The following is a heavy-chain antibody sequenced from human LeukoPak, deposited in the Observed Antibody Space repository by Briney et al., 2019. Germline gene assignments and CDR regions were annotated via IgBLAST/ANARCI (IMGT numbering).Heavy chain of an antibody. D-gene: IGHD2-15*01. J-gene: IGHJ4*02. CDR3: AKSGGESDIVVVVAAPIDY. CDR2: ISGSGGST. V-gene: IGHV3-23*01. CDR1: GLTFSSYG. Sequence: GGSLRLSCAASGLTFSSYGMSWVRQAPGKGLEWVSAISGSGGSTYYADSVKGRFTISRDNSKNTLYLQMNSLRAEDTAVYYCAKSGGESDIVVVVAAPIDYWGQGTLVTVSS.